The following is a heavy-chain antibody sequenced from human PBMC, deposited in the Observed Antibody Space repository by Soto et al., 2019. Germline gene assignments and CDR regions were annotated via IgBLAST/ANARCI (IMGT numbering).Heavy chain of an antibody. V-gene: IGHV4-30-4*01. CDR1: GGSISTGDNY. CDR3: ARSPAAVAGGQWLLRNSDYFDY. Sequence: SETLSLTCIVSGGSISTGDNYWSWIRQPPGKGLEWIGYIYYSGTTYYNPSLKSRATISADTSKNQFSLKLSSVTAADTAVYYCARSPAAVAGGQWLLRNSDYFDYWGQGTLVTVSS. D-gene: IGHD6-19*01. J-gene: IGHJ4*02. CDR2: IYYSGTT.